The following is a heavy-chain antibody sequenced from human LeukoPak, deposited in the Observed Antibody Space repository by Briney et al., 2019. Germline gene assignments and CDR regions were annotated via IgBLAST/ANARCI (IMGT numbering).Heavy chain of an antibody. V-gene: IGHV3-7*02. CDR2: IKQDGSEK. CDR1: GFTFSSYW. D-gene: IGHD3/OR15-3a*01. J-gene: IGHJ4*02. CDR3: ARGLVPGFLDY. Sequence: GGSLRLSCAASGFTFSSYWMSWVRQAPGKGLEWVANIKQDGSEKYYVDSVKGRFTISSDNAKNSLYLQMNSLRAEDTAVYYCARGLVPGFLDYWGQGTPVTVSS.